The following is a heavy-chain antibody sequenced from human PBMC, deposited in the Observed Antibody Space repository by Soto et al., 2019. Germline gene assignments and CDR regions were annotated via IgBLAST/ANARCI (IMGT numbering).Heavy chain of an antibody. CDR2: IIPIFGTA. V-gene: IGHV1-69*01. Sequence: QVQLVQSGAEVKKSGSSVKVSCKASGGTFSSYAISWVRQAPGQGLEWMGGIIPIFGTANYAQKFQGRVTITADESTSTAYMELSSLRSEDTAVYYCARLEYSSSSHDFDYWGEGTLVTDSS. D-gene: IGHD6-6*01. CDR3: ARLEYSSSSHDFDY. J-gene: IGHJ4*02. CDR1: GGTFSSYA.